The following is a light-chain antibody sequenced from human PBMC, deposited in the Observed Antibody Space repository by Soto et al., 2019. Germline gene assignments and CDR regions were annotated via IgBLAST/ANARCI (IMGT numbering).Light chain of an antibody. CDR3: QQYGRSPWT. CDR1: QSVTNNY. V-gene: IGKV3-20*01. CDR2: GAS. Sequence: VVLTQSPGTGALSPGEMATLSFRASQSVTNNYLAWYQQKPSQAPRLLIFGASSRAAGIPDRFSGSGSGTDFTLAIGRLEPEDFAVYYCQQYGRSPWTFGQGTKVE. J-gene: IGKJ1*01.